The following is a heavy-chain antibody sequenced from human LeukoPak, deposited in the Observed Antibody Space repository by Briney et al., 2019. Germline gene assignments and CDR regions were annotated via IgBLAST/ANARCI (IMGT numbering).Heavy chain of an antibody. CDR3: ARAPIIVATIEGAFDI. D-gene: IGHD5-12*01. CDR1: GGTFSSYA. J-gene: IGHJ3*02. Sequence: SVKVSCKASGGTFSSYAISWVRQAPGQGLEWMGRIIPILGIANYAQKFQGRVTITADKSTSTAYMELSSLRSEDTAVYYCARAPIIVATIEGAFDIWGQGTMVTVSS. V-gene: IGHV1-69*04. CDR2: IIPILGIA.